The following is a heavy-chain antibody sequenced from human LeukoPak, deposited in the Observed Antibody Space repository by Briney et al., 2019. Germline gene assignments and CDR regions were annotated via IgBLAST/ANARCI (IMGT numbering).Heavy chain of an antibody. Sequence: PSQTLSLTCTVSGGSISSGSYYWSWIRQPAGKGLEWIGRIYTSGSTNYNPSLKSRVTISVDPSKNQFSLKLSSVTAADTAVYYCARGLLGLFDYWGQGTLVTVSS. V-gene: IGHV4-61*02. CDR1: GGSISSGSYY. J-gene: IGHJ4*02. CDR3: ARGLLGLFDY. D-gene: IGHD3-22*01. CDR2: IYTSGST.